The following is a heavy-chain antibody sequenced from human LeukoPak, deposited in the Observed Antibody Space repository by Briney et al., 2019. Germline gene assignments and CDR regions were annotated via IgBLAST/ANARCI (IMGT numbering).Heavy chain of an antibody. J-gene: IGHJ5*02. V-gene: IGHV3-30-3*01. CDR2: ISYDGYYK. CDR3: ASAGAVTDSFVH. D-gene: IGHD4-23*01. CDR1: GFTFRTYT. Sequence: SGGSLRLSCAVSGFTFRTYTMHWVRQAPGKGLEWVASISYDGYYKYYAESVMGPFIISRDNSKNTLYLQINSLRADDTAVYYCASAGAVTDSFVHWGERALVSVSS.